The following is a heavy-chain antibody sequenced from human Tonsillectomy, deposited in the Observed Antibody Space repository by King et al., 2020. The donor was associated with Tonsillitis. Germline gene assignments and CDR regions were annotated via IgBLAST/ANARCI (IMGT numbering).Heavy chain of an antibody. CDR1: GFTFSSYS. CDR2: ISSSSSTI. D-gene: IGHD6-13*01. V-gene: IGHV3-48*01. CDR3: ARDRYSSR. J-gene: IGHJ4*02. Sequence: VQLVESGGGLVQPGGSLRLSCAASGFTFSSYSMNWVRQAPGKGLEWVSYISSSSSTIYYADSLKGRFTISRDNAKNSLYLQMNSLRAEDTAVYYCARDRYSSRWGQGTLVTVSS.